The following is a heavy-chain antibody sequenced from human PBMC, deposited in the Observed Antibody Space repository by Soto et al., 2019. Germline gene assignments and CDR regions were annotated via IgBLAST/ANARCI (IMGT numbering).Heavy chain of an antibody. Sequence: SEALSLTCTVSGHSLSSGGYYWSWIRQHPGKGLEWVGYIYFTGTTLYNPSLKSRLAISVDTSKNQFSLKLTSVTAADTDVYYCARDWGSSGWPNWGQGVLVTVSS. CDR3: ARDWGSSGWPN. CDR2: IYFTGTT. CDR1: GHSLSSGGYY. D-gene: IGHD6-19*01. J-gene: IGHJ4*02. V-gene: IGHV4-31*03.